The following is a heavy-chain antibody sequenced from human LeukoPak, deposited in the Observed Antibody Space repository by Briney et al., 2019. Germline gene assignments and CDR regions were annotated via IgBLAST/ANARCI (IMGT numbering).Heavy chain of an antibody. CDR2: ISGSSSYI. Sequence: TGGSLRLSCAVSGLTFSSDWMIWVRQAPGKGLEWVSSISGSSSYIYYADSVKGRFTISRGNAKNSLYLQMNSLRAEDTAVYYCARDRISVAATETSFDYWGQGTLVTVSS. V-gene: IGHV3-21*01. CDR3: ARDRISVAATETSFDY. CDR1: GLTFSSDW. J-gene: IGHJ4*02. D-gene: IGHD6-19*01.